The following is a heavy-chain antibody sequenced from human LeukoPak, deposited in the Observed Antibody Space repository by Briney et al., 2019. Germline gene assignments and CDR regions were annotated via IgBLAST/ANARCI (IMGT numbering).Heavy chain of an antibody. CDR2: INPNSGGT. Sequence: ASVKVSCKASGYTFTGYYMHWVRQAPGQGLEWMGWINPNSGGTNYAQKFQGRVTMTRDTSISTAYMELSRLRSDDTAVYYCARVRRYGGNSLWFDPWGQGTLVTVSS. D-gene: IGHD2-21*02. V-gene: IGHV1-2*02. J-gene: IGHJ5*02. CDR3: ARVRRYGGNSLWFDP. CDR1: GYTFTGYY.